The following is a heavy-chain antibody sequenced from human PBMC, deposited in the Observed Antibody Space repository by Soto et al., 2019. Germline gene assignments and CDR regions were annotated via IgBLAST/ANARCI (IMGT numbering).Heavy chain of an antibody. D-gene: IGHD2-21*02. J-gene: IGHJ4*02. V-gene: IGHV4-59*12. Sequence: PSGTLSLTCPVSGGSLGTYYWNWIRPSPGKGLEWIGYILYSGSTYYNPSLKSRVTISVDRSKNQFSLKLSSVTAADTAVYYCASFAYCGGDCYSGDDWGQGTLVTVSS. CDR1: GGSLGTYY. CDR3: ASFAYCGGDCYSGDD. CDR2: ILYSGST.